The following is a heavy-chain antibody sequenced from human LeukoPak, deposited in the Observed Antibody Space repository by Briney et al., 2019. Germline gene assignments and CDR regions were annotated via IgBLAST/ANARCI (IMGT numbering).Heavy chain of an antibody. CDR1: GFTFSSYG. CDR3: AREREPGVFDI. J-gene: IGHJ3*02. CDR2: IWYDGSNK. Sequence: PGGSLRLSCAASGFTFSSYGMHWVRQAPGKGLEWVAVIWYDGSNKYYADSVKGRFTISRDNSKNTLYLRMNSLRAEDTAVYYCAREREPGVFDIWGQGTMVTVSS. D-gene: IGHD1-14*01. V-gene: IGHV3-33*01.